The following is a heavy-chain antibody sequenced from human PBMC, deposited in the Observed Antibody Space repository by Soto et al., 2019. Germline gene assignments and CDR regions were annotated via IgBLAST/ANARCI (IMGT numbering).Heavy chain of an antibody. CDR3: ARAVLWFGEGGLDY. J-gene: IGHJ4*02. V-gene: IGHV3-66*01. D-gene: IGHD3-10*01. Sequence: GGSLRLSCAASGFTVSSNYMSWVRQAPGKGLEWVSVIYSGGSTYYADSVKGRFTISRDNSKNTLYLQMNSLRAEDTAVYYCARAVLWFGEGGLDYWGQGTLVTVSS. CDR1: GFTVSSNY. CDR2: IYSGGST.